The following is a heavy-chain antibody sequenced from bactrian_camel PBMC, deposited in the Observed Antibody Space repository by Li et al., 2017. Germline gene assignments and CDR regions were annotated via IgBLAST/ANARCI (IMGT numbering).Heavy chain of an antibody. CDR1: GVTFDGYAT. CDR2: ISRDGSA. Sequence: QVQLVESGGGPVQAGETLTLSCTSSGVTFDGYATMGWYRQSPGKECELVSTISRDGSAYYTDAVKGRFTISRDNAKTTMYLQMSRLKPEDAAVYHCAEHGWVVDVRCDWTQGTQVTVS. J-gene: IGHJ4*01. D-gene: IGHD3*01. V-gene: IGHV3S55*01.